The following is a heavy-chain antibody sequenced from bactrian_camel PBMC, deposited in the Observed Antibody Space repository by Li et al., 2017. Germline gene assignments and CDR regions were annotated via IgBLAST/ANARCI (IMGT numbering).Heavy chain of an antibody. CDR2: IDQDGGTT. CDR3: ASRSFYLPYY. CDR1: GDTYGRGY. Sequence: HVQLVESGGGSVQPGGSLNLSCVITGDTYGRGYVGWFRQAPGKGLEWVSTIDQDGGTTWYVDSVKGRFTFSRDNAKNALYLQLSSLKSEDTARYYCASRSFYLPYYWGQGTQVTVS. J-gene: IGHJ4*01. V-gene: IGHV3S1*01.